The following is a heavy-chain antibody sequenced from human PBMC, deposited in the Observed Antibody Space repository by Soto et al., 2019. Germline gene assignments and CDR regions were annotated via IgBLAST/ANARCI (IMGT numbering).Heavy chain of an antibody. D-gene: IGHD5-12*01. Sequence: EVQLVESGGGLVQPGGSLRLSCAASGFTFRNFWMKWVRRAPVKGLEWVANINQDGSEKNYVDSVRGRFTISRDNAKNSLYLQMSSLRAEEPAIYYCARGPGGGNDGTFNFWGQGILVTVSS. CDR2: INQDGSEK. J-gene: IGHJ4*02. CDR1: GFTFRNFW. CDR3: ARGPGGGNDGTFNF. V-gene: IGHV3-7*05.